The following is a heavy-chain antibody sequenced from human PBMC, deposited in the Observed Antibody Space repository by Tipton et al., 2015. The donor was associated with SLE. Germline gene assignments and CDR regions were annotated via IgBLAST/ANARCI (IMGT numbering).Heavy chain of an antibody. CDR3: ARDRRDYGDTIDY. CDR2: ISYDGSNK. J-gene: IGHJ4*02. Sequence: RSLRLSCAASGFTFSSYAIHWVRQAPGKGLEWVAVISYDGSNKYYADSVKGRFTISRDNSKNTLYLQMNSLRAGDTAVYYCARDRRDYGDTIDYWGQGTLVTVSS. D-gene: IGHD4-17*01. CDR1: GFTFSSYA. V-gene: IGHV3-30-3*01.